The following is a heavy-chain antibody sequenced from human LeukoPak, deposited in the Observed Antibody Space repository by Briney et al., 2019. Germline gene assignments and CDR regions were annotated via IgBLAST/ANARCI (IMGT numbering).Heavy chain of an antibody. CDR2: INPSGGST. J-gene: IGHJ4*02. CDR3: ARDPELRYFDWSGPLDY. D-gene: IGHD3-9*01. V-gene: IGHV1-46*01. Sequence: ASVKVSCKASGYTFTSYYMHWVRQAPGQGLEWMGIINPSGGSTSYAQKFQGRVTMTRDMSTNTVYMELSSLRSEDTAVYYCARDPELRYFDWSGPLDYWGRGTLVTVSS. CDR1: GYTFTSYY.